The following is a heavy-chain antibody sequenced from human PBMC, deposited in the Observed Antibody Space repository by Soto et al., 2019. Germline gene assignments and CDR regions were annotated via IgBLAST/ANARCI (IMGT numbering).Heavy chain of an antibody. J-gene: IGHJ3*02. V-gene: IGHV2-5*02. CDR1: GFSLSTSGVG. Sequence: QITLKESGPTLVKPTQTLTLTCTFSGFSLSTSGVGVGWIRQPPGKALEWLALIYWDDDKRYSPSLKSRLTITKDTSKNQVVLTMTNMDPVDTATYYCAHSTGYCSSTSCYRAFDIWGQGTMVTVSS. D-gene: IGHD2-2*01. CDR3: AHSTGYCSSTSCYRAFDI. CDR2: IYWDDDK.